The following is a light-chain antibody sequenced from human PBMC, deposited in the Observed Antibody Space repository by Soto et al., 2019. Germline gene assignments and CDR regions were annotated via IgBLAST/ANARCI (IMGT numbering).Light chain of an antibody. Sequence: IVMTPSPTTPFVSPGERTTLPCRAHQGVRRKLAWYQQKPGQAPRLLIYGASTRATGIPARFSGSGSGTEFTLTISSLQSEDFAVYYCQQYNNWPPWTFGQGTKVEIK. V-gene: IGKV3-15*01. CDR3: QQYNNWPPWT. CDR1: QGVRRK. CDR2: GAS. J-gene: IGKJ1*01.